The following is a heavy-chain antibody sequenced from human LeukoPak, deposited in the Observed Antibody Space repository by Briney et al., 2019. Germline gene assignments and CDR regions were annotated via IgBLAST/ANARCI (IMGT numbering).Heavy chain of an antibody. CDR3: AKKVVVGATSPYSDFQD. V-gene: IGHV3-23*01. Sequence: GGSLRLSCTGSGFSFTNYAMHWVRQAPGKGLEWVSAISGSGVTTHYAGSVKGRFSISRDNSKNTLYLQMNSLRAEDTALYYCAKKVVVGATSPYSDFQDWGQGTLVTVSS. D-gene: IGHD1-26*01. CDR2: ISGSGVTT. J-gene: IGHJ1*01. CDR1: GFSFTNYA.